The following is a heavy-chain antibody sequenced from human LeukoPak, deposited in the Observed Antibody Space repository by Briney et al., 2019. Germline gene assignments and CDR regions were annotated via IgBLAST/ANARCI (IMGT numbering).Heavy chain of an antibody. J-gene: IGHJ5*02. Sequence: SVKVSCKASGGTFSSYAISWVRQAPGQGLEWMGRIIPILGIANYAQKFQGRVTITADKSTSTAYMELSSLRSEDTAVYYCARVNGVGATRFGWFDPWGQGTLVTVSS. D-gene: IGHD1-26*01. CDR1: GGTFSSYA. CDR3: ARVNGVGATRFGWFDP. CDR2: IIPILGIA. V-gene: IGHV1-69*04.